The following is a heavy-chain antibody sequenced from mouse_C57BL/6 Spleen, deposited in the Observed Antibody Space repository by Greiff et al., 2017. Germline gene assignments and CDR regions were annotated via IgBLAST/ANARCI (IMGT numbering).Heavy chain of an antibody. Sequence: VQLQQPGAELVRPGTSVKLSCKASGYTFTSYWMHWVKQRPGQGLEWIGVIDPSDSYTNYNQKFKGKATLTVDTSSSTAYMQLSSLTSEDSAVYYCAYGSSYYAMDYWGQGTSVTVSS. CDR3: AYGSSYYAMDY. J-gene: IGHJ4*01. V-gene: IGHV1-59*01. CDR2: IDPSDSYT. D-gene: IGHD1-1*01. CDR1: GYTFTSYW.